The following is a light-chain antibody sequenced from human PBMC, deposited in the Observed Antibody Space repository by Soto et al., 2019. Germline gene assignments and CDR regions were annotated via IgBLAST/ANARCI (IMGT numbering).Light chain of an antibody. CDR1: QSVSSY. CDR3: QQRSNWPRT. J-gene: IGKJ1*01. V-gene: IGKV3-11*01. CDR2: DAS. Sequence: EIVLTQSPATLSLSPGERATLSCRASQSVSSYLAWYQQKPGQAPRLLIYDASNRATGIPARFSGSGSGTVFTLTISSLEPEEFAVYYCQQRSNWPRTFGQGTKVEIK.